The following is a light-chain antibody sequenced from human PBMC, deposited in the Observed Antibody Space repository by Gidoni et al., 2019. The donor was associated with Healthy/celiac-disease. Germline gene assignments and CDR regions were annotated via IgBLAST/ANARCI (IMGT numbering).Light chain of an antibody. CDR2: GAS. CDR3: QQYGSSST. J-gene: IGKJ5*01. Sequence: ELVLTQSPGTLSLSPGERATLSGRASQSVSSSYLAWYQQKPGQAPRLLIYGASSRATGIPDRFSGSGSGTDFTLTISRLEPEDFAVYYCQQYGSSSTFGQGTRLEIK. CDR1: QSVSSSY. V-gene: IGKV3-20*01.